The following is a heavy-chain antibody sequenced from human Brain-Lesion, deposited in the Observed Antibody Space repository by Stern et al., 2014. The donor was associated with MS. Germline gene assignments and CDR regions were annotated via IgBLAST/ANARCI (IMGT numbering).Heavy chain of an antibody. J-gene: IGHJ4*02. D-gene: IGHD3-22*01. CDR1: GFTFRNYG. Sequence: VQLVESGGGVVQPGRSLRLSCAASGFTFRNYGMHWVRQAPGKGLEWWAVISSDRSNKYYADSVKGRFTISRDNSKNTLYLQMHSLRTEDTAVYYCAKGRFPYYYDTSGYYAPLDYWGQGTLVTVSS. CDR3: AKGRFPYYYDTSGYYAPLDY. CDR2: ISSDRSNK. V-gene: IGHV3-30*18.